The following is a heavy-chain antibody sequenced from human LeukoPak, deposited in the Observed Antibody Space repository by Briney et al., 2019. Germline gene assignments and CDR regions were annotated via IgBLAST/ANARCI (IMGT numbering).Heavy chain of an antibody. CDR3: AKHGPFGYSYGLDV. Sequence: GGSLRLSCAASGFTFSSYAMSWVRQAPGKGLEWVSAISDSGGSTYYADSVKGRFTISRDNSKNTLYLQMNSLRAEDTAVYYCAKHGPFGYSYGLDVWGQGTTVTVSS. CDR1: GFTFSSYA. D-gene: IGHD5-18*01. V-gene: IGHV3-23*01. J-gene: IGHJ6*02. CDR2: ISDSGGST.